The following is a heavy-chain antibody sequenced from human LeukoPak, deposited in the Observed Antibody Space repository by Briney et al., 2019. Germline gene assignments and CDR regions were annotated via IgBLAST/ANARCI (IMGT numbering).Heavy chain of an antibody. CDR1: GDSISSYY. J-gene: IGHJ4*02. Sequence: SETLSLTCIVSGDSISSYYWSWIRQPPGKGLEWIGYIYYSGSTNYNPSLKSRVTISVDASKNHFSLKLSSVTAADTAVYYCARDRSLGIIDYWGQGTLVTVSA. D-gene: IGHD3-16*01. V-gene: IGHV4-59*01. CDR2: IYYSGST. CDR3: ARDRSLGIIDY.